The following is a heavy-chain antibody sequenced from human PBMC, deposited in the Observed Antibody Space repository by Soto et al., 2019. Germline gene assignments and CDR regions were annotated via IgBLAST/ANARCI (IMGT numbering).Heavy chain of an antibody. CDR2: IIPIFGTA. CDR1: GGTFSSYA. CDR3: ARDPGYCSGGSCFHTDAFDI. V-gene: IGHV1-69*01. D-gene: IGHD2-15*01. J-gene: IGHJ3*02. Sequence: QVQLVQSGAEVKKPGSSVKVSCKASGGTFSSYAISWVRQAPGQGLEWMGGIIPIFGTANYAQKFQGRVTITADESTSTAYMELSSLRSDDTAVYYCARDPGYCSGGSCFHTDAFDIWGQGTMVTVSS.